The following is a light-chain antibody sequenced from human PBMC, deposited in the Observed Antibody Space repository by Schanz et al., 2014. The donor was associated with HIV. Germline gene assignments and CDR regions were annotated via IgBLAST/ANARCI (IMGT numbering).Light chain of an antibody. Sequence: VMTQSPATLSVSPGERVTLSCRASQSISNNLAWYQQKPGQAPTLLIYDTSARATGLSARFRGSGSGTEFTLTISRLEPEDFAVYFCQQYASSPYTFGQGTKLEIK. CDR3: QQYASSPYT. CDR1: QSISNN. V-gene: IGKV3-15*01. J-gene: IGKJ2*01. CDR2: DTS.